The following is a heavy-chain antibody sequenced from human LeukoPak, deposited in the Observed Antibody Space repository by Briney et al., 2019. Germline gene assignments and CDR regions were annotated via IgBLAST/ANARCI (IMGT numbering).Heavy chain of an antibody. CDR3: ARLGHCSSTSCYGLDY. J-gene: IGHJ4*02. D-gene: IGHD2-2*01. V-gene: IGHV1-2*02. CDR2: INPNSGGT. Sequence: ASVKVSCKASGYTFTGYYMHWVRQAPGQGLEWMGWINPNSGGTNYAQKFQGRVTMTRDTSISTAYMELSRLRSDDTAVYYCARLGHCSSTSCYGLDYWGQGTLVTVSS. CDR1: GYTFTGYY.